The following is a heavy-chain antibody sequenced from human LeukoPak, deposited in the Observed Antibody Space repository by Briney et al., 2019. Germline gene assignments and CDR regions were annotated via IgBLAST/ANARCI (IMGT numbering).Heavy chain of an antibody. D-gene: IGHD6-19*01. CDR2: IYSGGST. V-gene: IGHV3-53*01. CDR1: GFTVSSNY. J-gene: IGHJ4*02. CDR3: ARVRIAVAWFDY. Sequence: GGSLRLSCAASGFTVSSNYMSCVRQAPGKGLEWVSVIYSGGSTYYADSVKGRFTISRDNSKNTLYLQMNSLRAEDTAVYYCARVRIAVAWFDYWGQGTLVTVSS.